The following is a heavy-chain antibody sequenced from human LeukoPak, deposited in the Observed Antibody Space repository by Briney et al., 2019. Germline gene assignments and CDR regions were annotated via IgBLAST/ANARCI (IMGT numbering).Heavy chain of an antibody. Sequence: ASVKVSCKASGYTFTGYYMHWVRQAPGQGLEWMGWINPNSGGTNYAQKFQGRVTMTRDTSTSTVYMELSSLRSEDTAVYYCARVALLGYYFDYWGQGTLVTVSS. CDR2: INPNSGGT. CDR3: ARVALLGYYFDY. J-gene: IGHJ4*02. CDR1: GYTFTGYY. V-gene: IGHV1-2*02. D-gene: IGHD2-15*01.